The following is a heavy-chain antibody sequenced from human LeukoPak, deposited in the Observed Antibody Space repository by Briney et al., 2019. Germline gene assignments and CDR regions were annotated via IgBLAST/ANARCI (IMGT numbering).Heavy chain of an antibody. V-gene: IGHV3-73*01. Sequence: PGGSLRLSCAASGFTFSGSAMHWARQASGEGLEWVGRIRSKANSYATAYAASVKGRFTISRDDSKNTAYLQMNSLKTEDTAVYYCTRREGQGYYYYMDVWGKGTTVTVSS. J-gene: IGHJ6*03. CDR1: GFTFSGSA. CDR3: TRREGQGYYYYMDV. CDR2: IRSKANSYAT.